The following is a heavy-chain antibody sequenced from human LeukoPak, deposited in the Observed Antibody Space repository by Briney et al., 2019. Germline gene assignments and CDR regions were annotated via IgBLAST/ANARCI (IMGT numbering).Heavy chain of an antibody. CDR1: GFTFSSYG. V-gene: IGHV3-30*18. CDR3: AKGGRLLWFGELSDDAFDI. Sequence: GRSLRLSCAASGFTFSSYGMHWVRQAPGKGLEWVAVISYDGSNKYYADSVKGRFTISRDNSKKTLYLQMNSLRAEDTAVYYCAKGGRLLWFGELSDDAFDIWGQGTMVTVSS. CDR2: ISYDGSNK. D-gene: IGHD3-10*01. J-gene: IGHJ3*02.